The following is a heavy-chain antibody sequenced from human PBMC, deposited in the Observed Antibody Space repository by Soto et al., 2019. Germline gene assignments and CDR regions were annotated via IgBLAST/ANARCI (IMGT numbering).Heavy chain of an antibody. J-gene: IGHJ4*02. CDR1: GFTFSSYA. CDR2: ISGSGGST. D-gene: IGHD6-6*01. Sequence: EVQLLESGGGLVRPGGSLRLSCAASGFTFSSYAMSWVRQAPGKGLEWVSAISGSGGSTYYADSVKGRFTISRDNSKNTLYLQMKSLRAEDTAVYYCAKSIAAPWDYYFDYWGQGTLVTVSS. CDR3: AKSIAAPWDYYFDY. V-gene: IGHV3-23*01.